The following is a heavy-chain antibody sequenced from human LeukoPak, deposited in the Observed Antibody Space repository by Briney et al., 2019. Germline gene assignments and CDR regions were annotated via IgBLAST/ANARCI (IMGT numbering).Heavy chain of an antibody. CDR1: GFTFSSYG. D-gene: IGHD5-24*01. CDR3: ARDPLRWLQNNYYYYYMDV. Sequence: GGSLRLSCAASGFTFSSYGMNWVRQAPGKGLEWVSYISSTSRTIYDADSVKGRFTISRDNAKNSLYLRMNSLRDEDTAVYYCARDPLRWLQNNYYYYYMDVWGKGTTVTVSS. V-gene: IGHV3-48*02. CDR2: ISSTSRTI. J-gene: IGHJ6*03.